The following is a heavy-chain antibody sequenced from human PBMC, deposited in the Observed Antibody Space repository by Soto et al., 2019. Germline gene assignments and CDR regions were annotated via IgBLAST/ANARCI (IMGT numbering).Heavy chain of an antibody. CDR2: IWYDGSNK. Sequence: QVQLVESGGGVVQPGRSLRLSCAASGFTFSSYGMHWVGQAPGKGLEWVAVIWYDGSNKYYADSVKGRFTISRDNSKNTLYLQMNSLRAEDTAVYYCARDSGSRPSAVDYWGQGTLVTVSS. J-gene: IGHJ4*02. CDR3: ARDSGSRPSAVDY. CDR1: GFTFSSYG. V-gene: IGHV3-33*01. D-gene: IGHD3-10*01.